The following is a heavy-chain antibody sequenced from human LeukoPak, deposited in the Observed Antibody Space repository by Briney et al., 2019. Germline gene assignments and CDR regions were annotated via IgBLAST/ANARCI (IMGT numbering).Heavy chain of an antibody. V-gene: IGHV1-2*02. D-gene: IGHD3-22*01. CDR1: GYTFTGYY. CDR3: ARSPVYSYDTTDPYDGLYNWSDP. CDR2: INPNTGGT. Sequence: ASVKVSCKASGYTFTGYYIHWVRQAPGQGLEWMGWINPNTGGTTFAERFQGRVTMTRDTSVSTAYMELSRVRSDDTAVYYCARSPVYSYDTTDPYDGLYNWSDPWGQGTLVTVSS. J-gene: IGHJ5*02.